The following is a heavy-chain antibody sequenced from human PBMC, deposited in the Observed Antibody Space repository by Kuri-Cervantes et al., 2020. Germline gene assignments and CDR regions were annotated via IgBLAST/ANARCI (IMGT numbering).Heavy chain of an antibody. J-gene: IGHJ4*02. Sequence: GESLKISCAASGFTFRDHGMNWVRQAPGKGLEWVSYINSRSSTLYYRDSVKGRFTVSRDNAKDSLSLQMNSLRVEDTAVYFCAGGYRGEYYFDFWGQGVLVTVSS. CDR1: GFTFRDHG. V-gene: IGHV3-48*01. CDR2: INSRSSTL. D-gene: IGHD2-15*01. CDR3: AGGYRGEYYFDF.